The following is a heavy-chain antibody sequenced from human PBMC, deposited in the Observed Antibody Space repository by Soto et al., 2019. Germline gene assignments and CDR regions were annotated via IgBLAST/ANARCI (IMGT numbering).Heavy chain of an antibody. Sequence: ASVKVSCKASGYTFTSYGISWVRLAPGQGLEWMGWISAYNGNTNYAQKLQGRVTMTTDTSTSTAYMELRSLTSDDTAVYYCARDTTVRPIPMVRGAPYYWGQGTLVTVSS. CDR1: GYTFTSYG. CDR2: ISAYNGNT. D-gene: IGHD3-10*01. J-gene: IGHJ4*02. V-gene: IGHV1-18*01. CDR3: ARDTTVRPIPMVRGAPYY.